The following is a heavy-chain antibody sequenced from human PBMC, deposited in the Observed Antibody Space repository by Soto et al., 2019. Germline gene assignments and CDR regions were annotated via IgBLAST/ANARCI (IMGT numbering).Heavy chain of an antibody. CDR2: IYYSGST. D-gene: IGHD2-2*01. V-gene: IGHV4-39*01. CDR3: ARVYCSSTSCPAPGAYYYYYGMDV. CDR1: GGSISSSSYY. Sequence: KPSETLSLTCTVSGGSISSSSYYWGWIRQPPGKGLEWIGSIYYSGSTYYNPSLKSRVTISVDTSKNQFSLKLSSVTAADTAVYYCARVYCSSTSCPAPGAYYYYYGMDVWGQGTTVTVSS. J-gene: IGHJ6*02.